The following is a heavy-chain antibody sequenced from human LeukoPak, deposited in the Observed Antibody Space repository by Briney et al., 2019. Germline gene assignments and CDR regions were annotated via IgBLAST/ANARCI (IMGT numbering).Heavy chain of an antibody. J-gene: IGHJ5*02. CDR3: ARIGDWFDP. V-gene: IGHV3-33*08. CDR2: IWYDGSNE. Sequence: GGSLRLSCAASGFTFSSYAMSWVRQAPGKGLEWVALIWYDGSNEYYADSVKGRFTISRDNSKNTLYLQMNSLRSEDTVVYYCARIGDWFDPWGQGTLVTVSS. CDR1: GFTFSSYA.